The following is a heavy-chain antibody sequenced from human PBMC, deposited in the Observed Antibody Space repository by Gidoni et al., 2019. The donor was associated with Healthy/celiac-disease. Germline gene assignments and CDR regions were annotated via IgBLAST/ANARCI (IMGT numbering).Heavy chain of an antibody. CDR1: GGSIISYY. CDR2: IYTSGST. D-gene: IGHD3-22*01. CDR3: AREPRDSSGYPYFDY. Sequence: QVQLQESGPGLVKPSETLSLTCTVSGGSIISYYWSWIRQPAGKVLEWIGRIYTSGSTNYNPSRKSGVTMSVDTSKNQFSLKLSSVTAADTAVYYCAREPRDSSGYPYFDYWGQGTLVTVSS. J-gene: IGHJ4*02. V-gene: IGHV4-4*07.